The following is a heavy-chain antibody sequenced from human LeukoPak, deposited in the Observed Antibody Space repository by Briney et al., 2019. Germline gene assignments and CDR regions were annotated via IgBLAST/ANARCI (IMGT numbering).Heavy chain of an antibody. CDR1: GYTFANFG. Sequence: APVKVSCKASGYTFANFGITWVRHAPGQGLEWMGWISVYNGNTNYAQTLQGRVTLTTDTSTSTAYMELRSLRSDDTALYYCARTCSSSSCYMVHWGQGTLVTVSS. CDR3: ARTCSSSSCYMVH. D-gene: IGHD2-2*02. V-gene: IGHV1-18*01. J-gene: IGHJ4*02. CDR2: ISVYNGNT.